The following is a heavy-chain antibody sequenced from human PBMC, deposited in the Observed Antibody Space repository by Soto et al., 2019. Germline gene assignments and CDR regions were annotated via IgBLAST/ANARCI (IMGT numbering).Heavy chain of an antibody. CDR2: ITWNSANR. CDR3: ARGRPRVQLGYYFDS. CDR1: GFTFDDYA. V-gene: IGHV3-9*01. J-gene: IGHJ4*02. D-gene: IGHD3-10*01. Sequence: EVQLVESGGGLVQPGRSLRLSCAASGFTFDDYAIHWVRQAPGKGLDWVSGITWNSANRDYSDSVKGRFTISRDNAKKSLYLRMSSRRPEDTAIYFCARGRPRVQLGYYFDSWGQGTLVTVSS.